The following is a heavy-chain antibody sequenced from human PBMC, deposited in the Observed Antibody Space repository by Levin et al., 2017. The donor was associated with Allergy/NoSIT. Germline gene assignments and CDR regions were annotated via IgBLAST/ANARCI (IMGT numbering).Heavy chain of an antibody. CDR3: ARGGGYTGTYGLDY. CDR1: GFTFSNYG. J-gene: IGHJ4*02. V-gene: IGHV3-48*01. D-gene: IGHD1-26*01. Sequence: GGSLRLSCVASGFTFSNYGMHWVRQAPGKGLEWLSYISSSSTTISNADSVKGRFTISRDDARNSLYLQMDNLSVDDTAVFYCARGGGYTGTYGLDYWGQGTLVTVSS. CDR2: ISSSSTTI.